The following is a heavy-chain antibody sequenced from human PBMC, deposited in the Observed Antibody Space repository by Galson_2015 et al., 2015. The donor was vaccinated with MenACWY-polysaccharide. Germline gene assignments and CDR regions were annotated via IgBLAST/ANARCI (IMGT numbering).Heavy chain of an antibody. Sequence: SETLSLTCAVSDYSIRSGYFWGCIRQPPGKGLEGFASIFHSGTTYYNPSLKSQVTISVDTSKNQFSLKLSSVTAADTAVYYCARVEKYSGSFYILYWGQGTLVTVSS. J-gene: IGHJ4*02. CDR1: DYSIRSGYF. V-gene: IGHV4-38-2*01. CDR2: IFHSGTT. CDR3: ARVEKYSGSFYILY. D-gene: IGHD1-26*01.